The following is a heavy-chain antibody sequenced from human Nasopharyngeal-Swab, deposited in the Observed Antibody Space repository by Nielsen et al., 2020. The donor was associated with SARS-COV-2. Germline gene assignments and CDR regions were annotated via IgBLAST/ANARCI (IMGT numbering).Heavy chain of an antibody. CDR2: ISSSGSTI. V-gene: IGHV3-48*03. CDR3: ARDKPGITISGVVIGPFDY. D-gene: IGHD3-3*01. CDR1: GFTFSSYE. Sequence: GESLKISCAASGFTFSSYEMNWVRQAPGKGLEWVSYISSSGSTIYYADSVKGRFTISRDNAKNSLYLQMNSLRAEDTAVYYCARDKPGITISGVVIGPFDYWGQGTLVTVSS. J-gene: IGHJ4*02.